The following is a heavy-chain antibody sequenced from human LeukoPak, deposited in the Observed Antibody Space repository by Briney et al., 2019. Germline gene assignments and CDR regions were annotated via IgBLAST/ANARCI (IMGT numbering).Heavy chain of an antibody. D-gene: IGHD6-19*01. CDR2: ISYDGSNK. V-gene: IGHV3-30*18. J-gene: IGHJ4*02. CDR1: GFTFSSYG. CDR3: AKDLVVRNGWSQSTDY. Sequence: PGGSLRLSCAASGFTFSSYGMHWVRQAPGKGLEWVAVISYDGSNKYYADSVKGRFTISRDNSKNTLYLQMNSLRAEDTAVYYCAKDLVVRNGWSQSTDYWGQGTLVTVSS.